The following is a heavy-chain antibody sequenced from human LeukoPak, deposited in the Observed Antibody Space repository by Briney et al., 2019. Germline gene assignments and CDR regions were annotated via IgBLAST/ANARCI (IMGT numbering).Heavy chain of an antibody. CDR2: IYTSGST. D-gene: IGHD1-1*01. CDR3: ARSEGLERRFNWFDP. J-gene: IGHJ5*02. Sequence: SETLSLTCTVSGGSISSYYWSWIRQPSGKGLEWIGYIYTSGSTNYNPSLKSRVTISVDTSKNQFSLKLSSVTAADTAVYYCARSEGLERRFNWFDPWGQGTLVTVSS. V-gene: IGHV4-4*09. CDR1: GGSISSYY.